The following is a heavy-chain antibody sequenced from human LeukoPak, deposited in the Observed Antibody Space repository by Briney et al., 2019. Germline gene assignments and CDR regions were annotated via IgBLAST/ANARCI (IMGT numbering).Heavy chain of an antibody. J-gene: IGHJ6*02. CDR3: ARSIGLTGGGVDV. CDR2: ITDSGSTI. D-gene: IGHD3-9*01. CDR1: GFTFRDYN. V-gene: IGHV3-11*01. Sequence: GGSLRLSCAASGFTFRDYNMNWVCQAPGKGLEWVSYITDSGSTIHYADSVNGRFTISRDNAKNSLYLQMNSLRAEDSAVYYCARSIGLTGGGVDVWGRGTTVTVSS.